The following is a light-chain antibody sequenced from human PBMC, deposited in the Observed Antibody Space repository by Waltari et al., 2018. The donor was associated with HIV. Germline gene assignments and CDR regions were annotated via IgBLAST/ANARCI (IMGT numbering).Light chain of an antibody. V-gene: IGLV1-44*01. Sequence: QSVLTQSPSASGTPGQRVTISCSGSPSNIGNNSVNWYQQFPGSAPNLLLYSNSQRPVVVPHRFSGSKSGSSASLAISGPQADDEAHYYCASWDDTLGVVFGGGTTLTVL. J-gene: IGLJ2*01. CDR1: PSNIGNNS. CDR2: SNS. CDR3: ASWDDTLGVV.